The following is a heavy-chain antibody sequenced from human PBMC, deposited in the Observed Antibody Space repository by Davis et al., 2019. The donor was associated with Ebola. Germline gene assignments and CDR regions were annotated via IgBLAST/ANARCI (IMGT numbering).Heavy chain of an antibody. D-gene: IGHD3-9*01. J-gene: IGHJ4*02. CDR2: TYYKSKWYN. Sequence: HSQTLSLTCAISGDSVSSAGWNWIRQSPSRGLEWLGRTYYKSKWYNDYGESVKSRITINPDTSKNQFSLQLYSVTPEDTAVYFCARLNWLLRSFDVWGQGTLVTVSS. V-gene: IGHV6-1*01. CDR3: ARLNWLLRSFDV. CDR1: GDSVSSAG.